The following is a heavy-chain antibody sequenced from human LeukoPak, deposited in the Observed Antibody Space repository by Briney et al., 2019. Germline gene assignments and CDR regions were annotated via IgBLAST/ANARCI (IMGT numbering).Heavy chain of an antibody. CDR1: GFTFSDYY. Sequence: GGSLRLSCAASGFTFSDYYMSWIRQAPGKGLEWVSHISSSRSYTNYADSVKGRFTISRDNAKNSLYLQMNSLRAEDTAVYYCARDLGIAVAGLDYWGQGTLVTVSS. J-gene: IGHJ4*02. CDR2: ISSSRSYT. D-gene: IGHD6-19*01. V-gene: IGHV3-11*06. CDR3: ARDLGIAVAGLDY.